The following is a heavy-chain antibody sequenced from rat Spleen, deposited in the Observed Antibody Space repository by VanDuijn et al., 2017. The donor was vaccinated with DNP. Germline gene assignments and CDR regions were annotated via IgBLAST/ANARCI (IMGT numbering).Heavy chain of an antibody. J-gene: IGHJ4*01. V-gene: IGHV2S8*01. D-gene: IGHD3-2*01. CDR1: GFSLTNYG. CDR2: ISSGGST. CDR3: ARLAVGAMDA. Sequence: QVQLKESGPGLLQPSQTLSLTCTVSGFSLTNYGVSWVRQPPGKGLEWIAAISSGGSTYYNSALKSRLSFSKATSKSQVLLKMNSLQTEDTAMYFCARLAVGAMDAWGQGTSVTVSS.